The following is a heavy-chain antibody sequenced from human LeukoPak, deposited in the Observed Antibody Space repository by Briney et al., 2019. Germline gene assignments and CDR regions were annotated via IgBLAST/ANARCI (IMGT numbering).Heavy chain of an antibody. V-gene: IGHV1-69*13. CDR1: GGTFSSYA. J-gene: IGHJ4*02. D-gene: IGHD5-24*01. Sequence: SVKVSCKASGGTFSSYAISWVRQAPGQGLEWMGGIIPIFGTANYAQKFQGRVTITADESTSTAYMELSSLRSEDTAVYYCASLMATKFFCYFDYWGQGTLVTVSS. CDR2: IIPIFGTA. CDR3: ASLMATKFFCYFDY.